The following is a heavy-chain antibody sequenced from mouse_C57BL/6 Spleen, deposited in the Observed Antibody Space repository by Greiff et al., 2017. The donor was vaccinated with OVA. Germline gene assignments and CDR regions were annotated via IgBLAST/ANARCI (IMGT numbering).Heavy chain of an antibody. Sequence: VQLQQPGAELVRPGTSVKLSCKASGYTFTSYWMHWVKQRPGQGLEWIGVIDPSDSYTNYNQKFKGKATLTVDTSSSTAYMQLSSLTSEDSAVYYCARRYGSSQYWYFDVWGTGTTVTVSS. D-gene: IGHD1-1*01. J-gene: IGHJ1*03. V-gene: IGHV1-59*01. CDR3: ARRYGSSQYWYFDV. CDR2: IDPSDSYT. CDR1: GYTFTSYW.